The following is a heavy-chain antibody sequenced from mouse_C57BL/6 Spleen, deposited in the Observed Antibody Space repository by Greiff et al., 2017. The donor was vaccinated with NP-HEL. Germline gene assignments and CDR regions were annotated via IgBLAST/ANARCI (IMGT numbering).Heavy chain of an antibody. Sequence: VQLQQSGPELVKPGASVKLSCKASGYTFTDYYMNWVKQSHGKSLEWIGDINPNNGGTSYNQKFKGKATLTVDKSSSTAYMELRSLTSEDSAVYYCARGDYGSSYAFAYWGQGTLVTVSA. J-gene: IGHJ3*01. CDR3: ARGDYGSSYAFAY. CDR1: GYTFTDYY. CDR2: INPNNGGT. D-gene: IGHD1-1*01. V-gene: IGHV1-26*01.